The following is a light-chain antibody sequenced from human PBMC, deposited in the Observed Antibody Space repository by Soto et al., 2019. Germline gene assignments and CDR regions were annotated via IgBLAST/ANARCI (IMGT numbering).Light chain of an antibody. Sequence: QSVLTQPPSASGTPGQRVTISCSGSSSNIGSKTVNWYQQLPGTAPKLLIYSNNQRPSGVPDRFSGSKSGTSASLASSGLQSEDEADYYCAAWDGSLNGVVFGGGAKLTVL. CDR2: SNN. CDR1: SSNIGSKT. CDR3: AAWDGSLNGVV. J-gene: IGLJ2*01. V-gene: IGLV1-44*01.